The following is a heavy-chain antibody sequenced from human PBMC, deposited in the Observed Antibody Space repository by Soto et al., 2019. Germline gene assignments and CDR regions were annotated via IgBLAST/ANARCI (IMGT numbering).Heavy chain of an antibody. V-gene: IGHV3-9*01. J-gene: IGHJ1*01. CDR3: AKDLNAVAATFQH. CDR1: GFTFDDYA. CDR2: ISWNSGSI. Sequence: EVRLVESGGGLVQPGRSLRLSCAASGFTFDDYAMHWVRQAPGKGLEWVSGISWNSGSIDYADSVKGRFSISRDNAKNSLYLQMNSLRAEDTALYYCAKDLNAVAATFQHWGQGTLVTVSS. D-gene: IGHD2-15*01.